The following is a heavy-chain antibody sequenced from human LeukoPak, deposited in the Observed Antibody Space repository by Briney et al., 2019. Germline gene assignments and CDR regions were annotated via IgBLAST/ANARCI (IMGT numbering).Heavy chain of an antibody. CDR1: GFTFSSYG. V-gene: IGHV3-23*01. D-gene: IGHD2-15*01. CDR3: AKGGSAGGPNWFDP. Sequence: PGGSLRLSCAASGFTFSSYGMSWVRQAPGKGLEWVSATSGNGGNTYYADPVKGRFTISRDTSNNMLFLQMNSLRAGDTAVYYCAKGGSAGGPNWFDPWGQGTLVTVSS. CDR2: TSGNGGNT. J-gene: IGHJ5*02.